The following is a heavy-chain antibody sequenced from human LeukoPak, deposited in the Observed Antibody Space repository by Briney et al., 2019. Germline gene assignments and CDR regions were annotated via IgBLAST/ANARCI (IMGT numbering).Heavy chain of an antibody. CDR2: IIPIFGTA. Sequence: SVKVSCKASGGTFSSYAISWVRQAPGQGLEWMGGIIPIFGTANYAQKFQGRVTITADESTSTAYMELSSLRSEDTAVYYCAKGYVLIAAAGTLDYWGQGTLVTVSS. D-gene: IGHD6-13*01. J-gene: IGHJ4*02. V-gene: IGHV1-69*01. CDR1: GGTFSSYA. CDR3: AKGYVLIAAAGTLDY.